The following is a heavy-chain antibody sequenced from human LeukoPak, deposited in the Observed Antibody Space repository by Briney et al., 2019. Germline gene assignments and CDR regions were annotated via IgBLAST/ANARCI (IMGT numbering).Heavy chain of an antibody. D-gene: IGHD2-2*01. Sequence: GGSLRLSCAASGFRFSDYWMAWVRQAPGKGLDWVANIKQDGSEKSYADSVKGRFTISRDNAMESSYLQMNSPRVEDTAVYYCARGQYCSSTSCWRFDYWGQGAQVTVSS. CDR2: IKQDGSEK. J-gene: IGHJ4*02. V-gene: IGHV3-7*01. CDR1: GFRFSDYW. CDR3: ARGQYCSSTSCWRFDY.